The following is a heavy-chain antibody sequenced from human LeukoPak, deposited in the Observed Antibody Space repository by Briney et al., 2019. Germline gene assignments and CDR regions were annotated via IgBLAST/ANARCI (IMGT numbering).Heavy chain of an antibody. Sequence: PSETLSLTCTVSDGSISSYYWSWLRQPAGKGLEWIGRIYTSGSTNYNPSLKSRVTMSVDTSKNQFSLKLSSVTAADTAVYYCARVHYDSSCFDYWGQGTLVTVSS. J-gene: IGHJ4*02. V-gene: IGHV4-4*07. D-gene: IGHD3-22*01. CDR1: DGSISSYY. CDR2: IYTSGST. CDR3: ARVHYDSSCFDY.